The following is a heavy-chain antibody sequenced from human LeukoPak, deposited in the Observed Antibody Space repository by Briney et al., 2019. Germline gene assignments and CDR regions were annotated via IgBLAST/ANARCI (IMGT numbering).Heavy chain of an antibody. D-gene: IGHD2-2*01. CDR2: ISSSSSYI. V-gene: IGHV3-21*01. J-gene: IGHJ4*02. CDR3: ARSGFYKGYCSSTSCPGDY. CDR1: GFTFSSYW. Sequence: GGSLRLSCAASGFTFSSYWMNWVRQAPGKGLEWVSSISSSSSYIYYADSVKGRFTISRDNAKNSLYLQMNSLRAEDTAVYYCARSGFYKGYCSSTSCPGDYWGQGTLVTVSS.